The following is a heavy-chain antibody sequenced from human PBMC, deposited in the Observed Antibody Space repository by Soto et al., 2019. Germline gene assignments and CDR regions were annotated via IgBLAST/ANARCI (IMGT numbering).Heavy chain of an antibody. Sequence: ASVKVSCKTSGYTFTSYGISLVRQAPVQVLELIVWISTDKFKTTYAQKFQGRFTIATYTSTITSYIEMRSLISDDTAVYYCSTPSPAFDYWGQGTLVTVSS. CDR3: STPSPAFDY. CDR1: GYTFTSYG. V-gene: IGHV1-18*01. CDR2: ISTDKFKT. J-gene: IGHJ4*02.